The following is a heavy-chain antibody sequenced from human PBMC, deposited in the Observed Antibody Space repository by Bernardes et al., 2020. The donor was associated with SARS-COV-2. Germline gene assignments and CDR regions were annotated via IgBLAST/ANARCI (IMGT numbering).Heavy chain of an antibody. J-gene: IGHJ6*02. CDR3: ATGGNGRTAPGMDV. D-gene: IGHD1-1*01. Sequence: GGSLRLSCTGSGFTFSTFCMHWGRQAPGEGLVWFSRVNPDGRTTDYADSVRGRFTISRDNAENTVYLQMNSLRVDDTAIYYCATGGNGRTAPGMDVWGQGTAVTVSS. CDR2: VNPDGRTT. CDR1: GFTFSTFC. V-gene: IGHV3-74*01.